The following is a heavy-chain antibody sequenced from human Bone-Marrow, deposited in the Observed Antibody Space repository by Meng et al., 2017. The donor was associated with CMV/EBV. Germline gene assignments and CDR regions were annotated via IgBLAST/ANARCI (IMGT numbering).Heavy chain of an antibody. CDR1: GDSVSSNSAA. J-gene: IGHJ4*02. V-gene: IGHV6-1*01. D-gene: IGHD2-21*01. CDR3: VREGYCGGYCHSNYFDY. Sequence: SQTLSLTCAISGDSVSSNSAAWNWIRQSPSRGLEWLGRTYYRSKWYNDYAVSVKSRITMKPETSKNQFSRELNSLTPEDTAVYYCVREGYCGGYCHSNYFDYWGQGTLVTVSS. CDR2: TYYRSKWYN.